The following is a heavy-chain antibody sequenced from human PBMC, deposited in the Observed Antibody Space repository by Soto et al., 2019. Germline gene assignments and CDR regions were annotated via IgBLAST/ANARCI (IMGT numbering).Heavy chain of an antibody. J-gene: IGHJ4*02. D-gene: IGHD2-21*02. CDR3: AKVRSGDRYYFDH. CDR2: ISGSGGST. Sequence: GGSLRLSCAGSRFTLTNYAMSWFRQAPGKGLEWVSAISGSGGSTNSADSVKGRFTISRDISKNTLYLQMNSLRAEDTALYHCAKVRSGDRYYFDHWGQGTLVTVSS. V-gene: IGHV3-23*01. CDR1: RFTLTNYA.